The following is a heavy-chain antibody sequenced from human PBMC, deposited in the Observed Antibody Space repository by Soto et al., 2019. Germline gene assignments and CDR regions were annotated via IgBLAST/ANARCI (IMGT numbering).Heavy chain of an antibody. CDR2: MNPNSGNT. J-gene: IGHJ3*02. CDR1: AYTFTSYG. Sequence: ASVKVSCKASAYTFTSYGVNWVRQATGQGLEWMGWMNPNSGNTGYAQKFQGRVTMTRNTSISTAYMELSSLRSEDTAVYYCASPARNYDFWSGYSFDIWGQGTMVTV. V-gene: IGHV1-8*01. CDR3: ASPARNYDFWSGYSFDI. D-gene: IGHD3-3*01.